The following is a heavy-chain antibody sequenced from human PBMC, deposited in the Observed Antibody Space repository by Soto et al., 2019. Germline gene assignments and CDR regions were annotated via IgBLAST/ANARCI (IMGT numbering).Heavy chain of an antibody. D-gene: IGHD2-21*01. V-gene: IGHV3-23*01. Sequence: EVQLLESGGGLVQPGGSLRLSCAASGFTFTNYAMTWVRQAPGKGLEWVSSITGGGGATYYADTVEGRFSISRDNSKNTLYLQMNSLRADDTAIYYCAKHTCGGDCFAYFDFWGQGTLVTVSS. J-gene: IGHJ4*02. CDR3: AKHTCGGDCFAYFDF. CDR1: GFTFTNYA. CDR2: ITGGGGAT.